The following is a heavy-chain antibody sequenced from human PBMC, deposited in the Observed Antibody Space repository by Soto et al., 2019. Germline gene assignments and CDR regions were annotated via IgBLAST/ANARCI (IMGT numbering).Heavy chain of an antibody. CDR2: IVVGSGNT. J-gene: IGHJ3*02. CDR1: GFTFSSSA. D-gene: IGHD3-22*01. Sequence: ASVKVSCKASGFTFSSSAVQWVRQARGQRLEWIGWIVVGSGNTNYAQKFQERVTITRDMSTSTAYMELSSLRSEDAAVYYCAADGYSYDSSYAFDIWGQGTTVTVS. V-gene: IGHV1-58*01. CDR3: AADGYSYDSSYAFDI.